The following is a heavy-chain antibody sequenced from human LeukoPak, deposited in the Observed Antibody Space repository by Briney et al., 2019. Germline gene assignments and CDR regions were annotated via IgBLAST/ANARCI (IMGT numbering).Heavy chain of an antibody. J-gene: IGHJ4*02. Sequence: GGSLRLSCAASGFTFSNSGMHWVRQAPGKGLEWVAVIWNDGTTQFYADSVKGRFTISRDNSKSTLCLQMNSLRAEDTAVYYCAKQLGYCSDGSCYFPYWGQGTLVTVSS. CDR2: IWNDGTTQ. CDR3: AKQLGYCSDGSCYFPY. V-gene: IGHV3-33*06. D-gene: IGHD2-15*01. CDR1: GFTFSNSG.